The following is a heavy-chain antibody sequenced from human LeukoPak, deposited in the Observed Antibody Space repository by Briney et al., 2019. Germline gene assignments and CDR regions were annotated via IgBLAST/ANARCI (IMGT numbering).Heavy chain of an antibody. CDR3: ARGPGNYGSGSSPYYFDY. D-gene: IGHD3-10*01. CDR1: GGSISSYY. CDR2: IYTSGST. Sequence: SETLSLTCTVSGGSISSYYWSWIRQPAGKGLEWIGRIYTSGSTNYNPSLKSRVTMSVDTSKNQFSLKLSSVTAADMAVYYCARGPGNYGSGSSPYYFDYWGQGTLVTVSS. J-gene: IGHJ4*02. V-gene: IGHV4-4*07.